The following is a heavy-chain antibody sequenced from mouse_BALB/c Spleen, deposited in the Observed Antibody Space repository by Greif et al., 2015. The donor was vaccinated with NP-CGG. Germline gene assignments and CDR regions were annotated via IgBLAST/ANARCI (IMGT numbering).Heavy chain of an antibody. J-gene: IGHJ4*01. CDR1: GFTFTDYY. CDR2: IRNKANGYTT. V-gene: IGHV7-3*02. CDR3: ARQIPGFMDY. Sequence: VQLKESGGGLVQPGGSLRLSCATSGFTFTDYYMSWVRQPPGKALEWLGFIRNKANGYTTEYSASVKGRFTISRDNSQSILYLQMNTLRAEDSATYYCARQIPGFMDYWGQGTSVTVSS.